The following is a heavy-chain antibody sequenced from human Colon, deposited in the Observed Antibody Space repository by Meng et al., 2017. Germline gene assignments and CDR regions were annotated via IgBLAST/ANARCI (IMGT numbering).Heavy chain of an antibody. V-gene: IGHV4-61*01. CDR1: DGSVSSDSSS. CDR3: ARGASDYVFDY. Sequence: PPDTTPLACTVSDGSVSSDSSSASWIRQPPGKGLEWIGYIYYRGSNNYTPSLKSRVTISVDTSKNQFSLKRSSVTVADTAVYYCARGASDYVFDYWGQGTLVTVSS. J-gene: IGHJ4*02. CDR2: IYYRGSN. D-gene: IGHD3-10*02.